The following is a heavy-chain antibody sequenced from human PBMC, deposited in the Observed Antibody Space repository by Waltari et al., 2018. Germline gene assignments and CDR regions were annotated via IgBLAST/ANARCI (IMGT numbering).Heavy chain of an antibody. CDR3: ARVPPGIDQDWYFDL. CDR1: GGSISSSSYY. CDR2: IYYSGST. J-gene: IGHJ2*01. V-gene: IGHV4-39*01. Sequence: QLQLQESGPGLVKPSETLSLTCTVSGGSISSSSYYWGWIRQPPGKGLEWIGSIYYSGSTYYNPSLKSRVTISVDTSKNQFSLKLSSVTAADTAVYYCARVPPGIDQDWYFDLWGRGTLVTVSS. D-gene: IGHD3-10*01.